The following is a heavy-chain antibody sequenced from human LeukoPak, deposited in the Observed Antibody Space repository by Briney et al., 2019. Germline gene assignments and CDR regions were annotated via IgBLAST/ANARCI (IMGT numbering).Heavy chain of an antibody. D-gene: IGHD3-10*01. J-gene: IGHJ4*02. Sequence: PGGSLRLSCAASGFTFSSHAMNWVRQAPGKGLEWVSYISISSSSVYYADSVKGRFTISRDNAKNSLYLQMNSLRAEDTAVYYCARDLGVVRGVFTLDYWGQGTLVTVSS. CDR2: ISISSSSV. CDR1: GFTFSSHA. V-gene: IGHV3-48*04. CDR3: ARDLGVVRGVFTLDY.